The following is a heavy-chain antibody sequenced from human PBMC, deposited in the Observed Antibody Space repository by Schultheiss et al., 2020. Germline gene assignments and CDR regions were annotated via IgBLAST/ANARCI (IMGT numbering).Heavy chain of an antibody. CDR3: AGSIAAAGARLDY. CDR1: GGSFSGYY. V-gene: IGHV4-34*01. Sequence: SETLSLTCAVYGGSFSGYYWSWIRQPPGKGLEWIGSIYYSGSTYYNPSLKSRVTISIDTSKNQFSLKLSSVTAADTAVYYCAGSIAAAGARLDYWGQGTLVTVSS. CDR2: IYYSGST. D-gene: IGHD6-13*01. J-gene: IGHJ4*02.